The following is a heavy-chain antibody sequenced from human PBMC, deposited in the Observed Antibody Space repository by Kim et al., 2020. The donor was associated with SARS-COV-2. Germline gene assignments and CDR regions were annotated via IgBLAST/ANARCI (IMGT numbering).Heavy chain of an antibody. CDR2: ISAYNGNT. CDR3: ARDNSGYSSSWDGMDV. D-gene: IGHD6-13*01. V-gene: IGHV1-18*01. CDR1: GYTFTSYG. Sequence: ASVKVSCKASGYTFTSYGISWVRQAPGQGLEWMGWISAYNGNTNYAQKLQGRVTMTTDTSTSTAYMELRSLRSDDTAVYYCARDNSGYSSSWDGMDVWGQGTTVTVSS. J-gene: IGHJ6*02.